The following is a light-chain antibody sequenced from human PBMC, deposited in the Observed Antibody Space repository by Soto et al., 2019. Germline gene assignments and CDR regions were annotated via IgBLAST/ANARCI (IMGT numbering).Light chain of an antibody. V-gene: IGKV3-20*01. J-gene: IGKJ1*01. Sequence: EIVLTQSPGTLSLSPGERATLSCRASQSVSYSYLAWYQQTPVQAPRLLIYGASSRATGIPDRFSGSGSGTDFTLTISRLEPEDFAVYYCQQYGSSQSFGQGTKVEIK. CDR2: GAS. CDR3: QQYGSSQS. CDR1: QSVSYSY.